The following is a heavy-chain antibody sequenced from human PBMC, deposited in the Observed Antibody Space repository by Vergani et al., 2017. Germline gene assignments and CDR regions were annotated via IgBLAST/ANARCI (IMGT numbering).Heavy chain of an antibody. V-gene: IGHV1-2*02. J-gene: IGHJ4*02. Sequence: QVQLVQSGAEVKKPGASVKVSCKASGYTFTGYYMHWVRQAPGQGLEWMGWINPNSGGTNYAQKFQGRVTMTRDTSISTAYMELSRLRSDDTAVYYCARDHRDGSGSYQIFDYWGQGTLVTVSS. CDR1: GYTFTGYY. CDR3: ARDHRDGSGSYQIFDY. CDR2: INPNSGGT. D-gene: IGHD3-10*01.